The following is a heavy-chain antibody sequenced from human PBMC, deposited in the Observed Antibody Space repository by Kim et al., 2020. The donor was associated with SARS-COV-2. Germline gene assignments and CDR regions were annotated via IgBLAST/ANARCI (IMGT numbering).Heavy chain of an antibody. J-gene: IGHJ5*02. CDR2: VSGGGRNL. D-gene: IGHD4-17*01. Sequence: GGSLRLSCVASGFPFSSYTMNWVRQAPGKGLEWVSGVSGGGRNLYYVYSVNVRFTVSRDNSNNTLYLQMNILRFEDTAVYYCAKELRVTTVTTGGDFFNAWGQGSLVTVSS. CDR1: GFPFSSYT. CDR3: AKELRVTTVTTGGDFFNA. V-gene: IGHV3-23*01.